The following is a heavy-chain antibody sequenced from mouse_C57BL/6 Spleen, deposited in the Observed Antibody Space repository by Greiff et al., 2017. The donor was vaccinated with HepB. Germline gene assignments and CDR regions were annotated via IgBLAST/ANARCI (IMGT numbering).Heavy chain of an antibody. Sequence: QVQPQQPGAELVKPGASVKVSCKASGYTFTSYWMHWVKQRPGQGLEWIGRIHPSDSDTNYNQKFKGKATLTVDKSSSTAYMQLSSLTSEDSAVYYCAIPKGDLLLVVWFAYWGQGTLVTVSA. CDR3: AIPKGDLLLVVWFAY. CDR2: IHPSDSDT. V-gene: IGHV1-74*01. D-gene: IGHD2-1*01. J-gene: IGHJ3*01. CDR1: GYTFTSYW.